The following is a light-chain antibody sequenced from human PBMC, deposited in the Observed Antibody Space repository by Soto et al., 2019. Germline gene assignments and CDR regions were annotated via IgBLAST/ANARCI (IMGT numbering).Light chain of an antibody. V-gene: IGKV2-28*01. CDR1: QSLLHSNGYNY. CDR2: LGS. CDR3: MQALQTEWT. Sequence: DIVMTQSPLSLPVTPGEPASISCRSSQSLLHSNGYNYLDWYLQKPGQSPQLLIYLGSNRASGVPDRFSGSGSGTDFTLKISRVEAEDVGVYYCMQALQTEWTFGQGTKVEIQ. J-gene: IGKJ1*01.